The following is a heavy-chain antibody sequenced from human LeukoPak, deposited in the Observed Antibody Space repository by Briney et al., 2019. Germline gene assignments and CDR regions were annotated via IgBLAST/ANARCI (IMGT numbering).Heavy chain of an antibody. D-gene: IGHD6-6*01. CDR2: INHSGST. CDR1: GGSFSGYY. Sequence: PSETLSLTCAVYGGSFSGYYWSWIRQPPGKGLEWIGEINHSGSTNYNPSLKSRVTISVDTSKNQFSLKLSSLTAADTSVYYCARHSTSSDSYNWFDSWGQGTLVTVSS. J-gene: IGHJ5*01. V-gene: IGHV4-34*01. CDR3: ARHSTSSDSYNWFDS.